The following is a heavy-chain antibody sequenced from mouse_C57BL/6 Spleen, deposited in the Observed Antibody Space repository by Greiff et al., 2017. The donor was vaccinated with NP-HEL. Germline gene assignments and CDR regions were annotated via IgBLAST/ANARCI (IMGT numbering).Heavy chain of an antibody. D-gene: IGHD2-4*01. CDR2: IDPSDSYT. J-gene: IGHJ3*01. Sequence: QVQLQQPGAELVMPGASVKLSCKASGYTFTSYWMHWVKQRPGQGLEWIGEIDPSDSYTNYNQKFKGKSTLTVDKSSSTAYMQLSSLTSEDSAVYYCARVYDYDGAWFAYWGQGTLVTVSA. CDR1: GYTFTSYW. CDR3: ARVYDYDGAWFAY. V-gene: IGHV1-69*01.